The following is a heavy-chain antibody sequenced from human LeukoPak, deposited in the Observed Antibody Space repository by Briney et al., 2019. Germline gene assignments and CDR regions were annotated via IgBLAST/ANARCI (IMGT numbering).Heavy chain of an antibody. CDR2: IYHSGST. D-gene: IGHD4-17*01. Sequence: SETLSLTCTVSGYSISSGYYWGWIRQPPGKGLEWIGSIYHSGSTYYNPSLKSRVTISVDTSKNQFSLKLSSVTAADTAIYYCTREYGFMTTVFHAFDIWGQGTMVTVSS. V-gene: IGHV4-38-2*02. J-gene: IGHJ3*02. CDR3: TREYGFMTTVFHAFDI. CDR1: GYSISSGYY.